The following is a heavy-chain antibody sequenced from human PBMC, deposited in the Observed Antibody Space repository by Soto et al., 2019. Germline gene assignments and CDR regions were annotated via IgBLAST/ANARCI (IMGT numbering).Heavy chain of an antibody. J-gene: IGHJ4*02. V-gene: IGHV1-2*04. CDR2: INPNSGGT. Sequence: ALVKVSCKASGYTFTGYYMHWVRQAPGQGLEWMGWINPNSGGTNYAQKFQGWVTMTRDTSISTAYMELSRLRSDDTAVYYCARAGGFGEYYFDYWGQGTLVTVSS. D-gene: IGHD3-10*01. CDR3: ARAGGFGEYYFDY. CDR1: GYTFTGYY.